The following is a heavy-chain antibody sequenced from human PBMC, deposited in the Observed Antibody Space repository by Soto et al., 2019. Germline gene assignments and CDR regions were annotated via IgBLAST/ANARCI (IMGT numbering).Heavy chain of an antibody. CDR2: ISISGTSV. CDR1: GFTFSDYY. V-gene: IGHV3-11*01. Sequence: QVQLVESGGGLVKPGGSLRLSCTAPGFTFSDYYMGWIRQAPGEGLEYMSYISISGTSVYYADSVKGRFTISRDNTRNSLYLQMNSLSAEDTAMYYCARVLYGSGTNWFDPWGQGALVTVSS. D-gene: IGHD3-10*01. CDR3: ARVLYGSGTNWFDP. J-gene: IGHJ5*02.